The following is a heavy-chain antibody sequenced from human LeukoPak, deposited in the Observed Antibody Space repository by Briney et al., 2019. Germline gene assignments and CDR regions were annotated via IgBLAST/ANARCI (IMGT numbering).Heavy chain of an antibody. CDR2: ISDDGSNT. CDR1: GFTLSNFG. CDR3: AKDADTATIIYWYFDL. J-gene: IGHJ2*01. Sequence: GGSLRLSRTASGFTLSNFGMHWVRQAPGKGLEWVAVISDDGSNTFYADSVKGRFTISRDNSKNTLYLQLNSLRPEDTAVYYCAKDADTATIIYWYFDLWGRGTLVTVSS. D-gene: IGHD5-18*01. V-gene: IGHV3-30*18.